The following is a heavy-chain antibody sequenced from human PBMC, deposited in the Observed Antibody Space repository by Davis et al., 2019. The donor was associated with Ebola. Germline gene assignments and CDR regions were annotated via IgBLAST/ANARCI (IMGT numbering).Heavy chain of an antibody. Sequence: GESLKISCAASGFTFSAYSMNWVRQAPGKGLEWVSYISDSSTTIYYADSVKGRFTISRDHAKNSLYLQMNSLRDEDTAVYYCATARNWDFDYWGQGTLVTVSS. V-gene: IGHV3-48*02. CDR2: ISDSSTTI. D-gene: IGHD7-27*01. CDR3: ATARNWDFDY. J-gene: IGHJ4*02. CDR1: GFTFSAYS.